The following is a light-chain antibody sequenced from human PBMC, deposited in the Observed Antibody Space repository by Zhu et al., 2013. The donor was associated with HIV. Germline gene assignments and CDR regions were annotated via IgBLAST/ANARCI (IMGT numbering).Light chain of an antibody. J-gene: IGKJ1*01. V-gene: IGKV1-27*01. CDR3: QQTYIAPWT. CDR2: GAS. Sequence: DIQMTQSPSSLSASTGDRVTITCRASQGISSYLAWYQQKPGKVPKLLIYGASTLQSGVPSRFSGSGSGTEFTLTISSLQPEDIATYYCQQTYIAPWTFGQGTKVEIK. CDR1: QGISSY.